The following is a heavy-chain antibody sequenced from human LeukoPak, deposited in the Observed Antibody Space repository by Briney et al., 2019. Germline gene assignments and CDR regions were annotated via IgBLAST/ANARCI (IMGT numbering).Heavy chain of an antibody. J-gene: IGHJ4*02. CDR2: ISSSSSTI. D-gene: IGHD2-2*01. CDR1: GFTFSSYS. V-gene: IGHV3-48*01. Sequence: GGSLRLSCAASGFTFSSYSVNWVRQAPGKGLEWVSYISSSSSTIYYADSVKGRFTISRDNAKNSLYLQMNSLRAEDTAVYYCARFRGTRFVDYWGQGTLVTVSS. CDR3: ARFRGTRFVDY.